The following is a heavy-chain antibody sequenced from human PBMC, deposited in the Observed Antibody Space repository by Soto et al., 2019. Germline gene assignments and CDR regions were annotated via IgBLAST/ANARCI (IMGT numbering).Heavy chain of an antibody. Sequence: SETLSLTCSVSGVSMRNSYWTWIRQSAGKGLEWIGRISTSGNTNCNPSLNSRLTMSVDTSKNQVSLKLTSVTAADTAVYYCARGGGVPALGDPWGQGTLVTVSS. J-gene: IGHJ5*02. CDR3: ARGGGVPALGDP. D-gene: IGHD3-16*01. CDR2: ISTSGNT. CDR1: GVSMRNSY. V-gene: IGHV4-4*07.